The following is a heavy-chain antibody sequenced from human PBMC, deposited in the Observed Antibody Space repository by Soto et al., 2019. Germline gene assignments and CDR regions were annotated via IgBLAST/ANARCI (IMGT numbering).Heavy chain of an antibody. D-gene: IGHD1-1*01. V-gene: IGHV3-11*06. J-gene: IGHJ6*02. CDR3: ARDLAWKRGKVGRYYYGMHV. Sequence: QVLLVESGGGLVKAGGSLRLSCAASGFIFSDYYMSWVRQTPGKGLEWVSYISTRSTYTNYADSVKGRFTISRDNTKNSLYLGLDSLRVEDTAVYYRARDLAWKRGKVGRYYYGMHVWGPGTTVTASS. CDR1: GFIFSDYY. CDR2: ISTRSTYT.